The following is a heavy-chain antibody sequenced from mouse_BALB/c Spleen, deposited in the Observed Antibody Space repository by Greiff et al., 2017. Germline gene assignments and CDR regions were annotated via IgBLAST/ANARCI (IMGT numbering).Heavy chain of an antibody. D-gene: IGHD1-1*01. Sequence: EVKLMESGGGLVKPGGSLKLSCAASGFTFSDYYMYWVRQTPEKRLEWVATISDGGSYTYYPDSVKGRFTISRDNAKNNLYLQMSSLKSEDTAMYYCARELRRDYYAMDYWGQGTSVTVSS. CDR2: ISDGGSYT. V-gene: IGHV5-4*02. J-gene: IGHJ4*01. CDR3: ARELRRDYYAMDY. CDR1: GFTFSDYY.